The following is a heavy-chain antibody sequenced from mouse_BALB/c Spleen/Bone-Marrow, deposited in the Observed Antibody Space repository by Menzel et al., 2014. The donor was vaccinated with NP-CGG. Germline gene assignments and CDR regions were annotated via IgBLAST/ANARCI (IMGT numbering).Heavy chain of an antibody. D-gene: IGHD1-1*01. V-gene: IGHV14-3*02. Sequence: EVKLQESGAELVKPGASVKLSCTASGFNIXDTYMHWVKERPEQGLEWIGRIDPANGNTKYDPKFQGKATITADTSSNTAYLQLGSLTSEDTAVYYCVYGRDWYFDVWGAGTTVTVSS. CDR2: IDPANGNT. J-gene: IGHJ1*01. CDR3: VYGRDWYFDV. CDR1: GFNIXDTY.